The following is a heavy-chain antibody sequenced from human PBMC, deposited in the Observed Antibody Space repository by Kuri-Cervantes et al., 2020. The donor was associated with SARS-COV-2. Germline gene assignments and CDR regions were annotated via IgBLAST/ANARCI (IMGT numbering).Heavy chain of an antibody. CDR2: IYSGGST. CDR1: GFTVSSNY. J-gene: IGHJ3*02. D-gene: IGHD7-27*01. V-gene: IGHV3-53*01. CDR3: AKDGTGENYDAFDI. Sequence: GGSLRLSCAASGFTVSSNYMSWVRQAPGKGLEWVSVIYSGGSTYYADSVKGRFTISRDNSKNTLYLQMNSLRAEDTAVYYCAKDGTGENYDAFDIWGQGTMVTVSS.